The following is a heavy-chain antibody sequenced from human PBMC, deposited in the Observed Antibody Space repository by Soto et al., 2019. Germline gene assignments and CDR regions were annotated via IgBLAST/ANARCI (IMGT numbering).Heavy chain of an antibody. J-gene: IGHJ6*02. Sequence: SVKVSCKASGGTFSSYAISWVRQAPGQGLEWMGGIIPIFGTANYAQKFQGRVTITADESTSTAYMELSSLRSEDTAVYYCARAPVAYCISTSCYRPETTYYYGMDVWGQGTTVTVSS. V-gene: IGHV1-69*13. CDR2: IIPIFGTA. D-gene: IGHD2-2*01. CDR3: ARAPVAYCISTSCYRPETTYYYGMDV. CDR1: GGTFSSYA.